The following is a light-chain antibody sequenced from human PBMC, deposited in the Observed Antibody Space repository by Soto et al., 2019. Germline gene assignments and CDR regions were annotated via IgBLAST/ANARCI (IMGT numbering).Light chain of an antibody. CDR1: SSDIGSY. CDR2: EGS. J-gene: IGLJ1*01. Sequence: QSALTQPASVSGSPGQSITISCTGTSSDIGSYVSWYQQHTDKAPKLMIYEGSKRPSGVSNRFSGSKSDNTASLTISGLQAEDEAHYYCCSFADSSPSDFGTGTKVTVL. CDR3: CSFADSSPSD. V-gene: IGLV2-23*01.